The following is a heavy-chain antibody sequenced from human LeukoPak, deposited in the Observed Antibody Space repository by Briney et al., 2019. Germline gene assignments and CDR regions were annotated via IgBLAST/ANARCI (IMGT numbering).Heavy chain of an antibody. D-gene: IGHD3-9*01. CDR2: INHSGST. Sequence: SETLSLTCAVYGGSFSGYYWSWIRQPPGKGLEWIGEINHSGSTNYNPSLKSRVTISVDTSKNQFSLKLSSVTAADTAVYYCARAPDILTGYYTPDYYYMDVWGKGTTVTISS. CDR3: ARAPDILTGYYTPDYYYMDV. V-gene: IGHV4-34*01. J-gene: IGHJ6*03. CDR1: GGSFSGYY.